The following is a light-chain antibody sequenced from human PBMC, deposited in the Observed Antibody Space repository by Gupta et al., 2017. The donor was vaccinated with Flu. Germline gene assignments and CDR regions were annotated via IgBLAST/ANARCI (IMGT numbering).Light chain of an antibody. V-gene: IGKV1-39*01. CDR3: QQRDNSPRT. J-gene: IGKJ5*01. CDR2: SAS. CDR1: RSVGTS. Sequence: DIHMTQSPLSLSASVGDEVVITCRASRSVGTSLNWYQHKPGKVPRLLVYSASILGGGVPSRFSGSGSGSDFTLTIDSVQPEDFATYYCQQRDNSPRTFGQGTRM.